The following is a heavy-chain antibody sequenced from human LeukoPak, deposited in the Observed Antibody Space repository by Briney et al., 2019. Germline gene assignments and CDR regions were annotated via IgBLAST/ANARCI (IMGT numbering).Heavy chain of an antibody. J-gene: IGHJ6*02. V-gene: IGHV4-34*01. Sequence: SETLSLTCAVYGGSFSGYYWSWIRQPPGKGLEWIGEINHSGSTNYNPSLKSRVTISVDTSKNQFSLKLSSVTAADTAVYYCARDRIAVAGNYYYGMDVWGQGTTVTVSS. CDR2: INHSGST. CDR1: GGSFSGYY. CDR3: ARDRIAVAGNYYYGMDV. D-gene: IGHD6-19*01.